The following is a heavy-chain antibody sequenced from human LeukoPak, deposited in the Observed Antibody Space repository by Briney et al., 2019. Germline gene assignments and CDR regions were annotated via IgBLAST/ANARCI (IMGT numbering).Heavy chain of an antibody. CDR1: GGSFSGYY. D-gene: IGHD3-9*01. CDR2: INHSGST. CDR3: ARHEGNYDILTGYRGYFDY. V-gene: IGHV4-34*01. Sequence: PSETLSLTCAVYGGSFSGYYWSWIRQPPGKGLEWIGEINHSGSTNYNPSLKSRVTISVDTSKNQFSLKLSSVTAADTAVYYCARHEGNYDILTGYRGYFDYWGQGTLVTVSS. J-gene: IGHJ4*02.